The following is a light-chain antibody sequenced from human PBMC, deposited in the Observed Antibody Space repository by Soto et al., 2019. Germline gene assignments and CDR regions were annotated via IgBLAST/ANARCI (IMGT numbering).Light chain of an antibody. V-gene: IGKV1-5*03. J-gene: IGKJ1*01. CDR1: QSPSGW. Sequence: DIQLTQSPSTLSASVGDRVIITCRASQSPSGWLAWHQQKPGKAPKLLIYKASTLAIGVPARFSGSGSGTEFTLTISSLEADDLAVYYCQQCNRYSWTFGQGTKVEI. CDR3: QQCNRYSWT. CDR2: KAS.